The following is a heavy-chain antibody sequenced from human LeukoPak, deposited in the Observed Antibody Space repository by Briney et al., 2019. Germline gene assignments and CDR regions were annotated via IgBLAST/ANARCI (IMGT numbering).Heavy chain of an antibody. V-gene: IGHV3-23*01. Sequence: GGSLRLSCAASGFTFSSYAMSWVRQAPGKGLEWVSAISGSGGSTYYADSVKGRFTISRDNSKNTLYLQMNSLRAEDTAVYYCAKDLESGSSGYYHFDYWGQGTLVTVSS. CDR2: ISGSGGST. CDR1: GFTFSSYA. J-gene: IGHJ4*02. D-gene: IGHD3-22*01. CDR3: AKDLESGSSGYYHFDY.